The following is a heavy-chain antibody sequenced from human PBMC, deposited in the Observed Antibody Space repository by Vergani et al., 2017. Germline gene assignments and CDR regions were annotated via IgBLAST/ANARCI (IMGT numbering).Heavy chain of an antibody. CDR3: AREYYDYVWGSYRTVGYFDY. Sequence: QVQLVQSGAEVKKPGSSVKVSCKASGGTFSSYAISWVRQAPGQGLEWMGGIIPIFGTANYAQKFQGRVTITADESTSTDYMELSSLRSEDTAVYYCAREYYDYVWGSYRTVGYFDYWGQGSLVTVYS. V-gene: IGHV1-69*01. CDR1: GGTFSSYA. J-gene: IGHJ4*02. D-gene: IGHD3-16*02. CDR2: IIPIFGTA.